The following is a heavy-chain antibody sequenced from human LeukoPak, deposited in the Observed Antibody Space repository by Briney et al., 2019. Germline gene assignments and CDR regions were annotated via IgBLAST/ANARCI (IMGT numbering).Heavy chain of an antibody. Sequence: SETLSLTCAVSGGSFSGYYWSWLRQPPGKGLEGIGEINHSGSTNDNPSLKRRVTISVDTSKNQFSLKLSSVTAADTAVYYCARPRIVGAPGYFQHWGQGTLVTVSS. CDR3: ARPRIVGAPGYFQH. D-gene: IGHD1-26*01. V-gene: IGHV4-34*01. CDR2: INHSGST. J-gene: IGHJ1*01. CDR1: GGSFSGYY.